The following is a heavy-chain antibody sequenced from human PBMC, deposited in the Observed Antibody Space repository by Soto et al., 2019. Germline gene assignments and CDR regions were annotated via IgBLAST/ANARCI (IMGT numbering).Heavy chain of an antibody. CDR2: ISSSSSTI. V-gene: IGHV3-48*02. CDR1: GFTFSSYS. Sequence: EVQLVESGGGLVQPGGSLRLSCAASGFTFSSYSMNWVRQAPGKGLEWVSYISSSSSTIYYADSVKGRFTISRDNAKNPRYLQMNGLRDEDRAVYYCASIYGDYEGRAYWGQGTLVTVSS. CDR3: ASIYGDYEGRAY. J-gene: IGHJ4*02. D-gene: IGHD4-17*01.